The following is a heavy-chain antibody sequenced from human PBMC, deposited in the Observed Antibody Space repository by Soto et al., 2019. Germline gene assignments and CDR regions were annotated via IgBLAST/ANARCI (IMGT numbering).Heavy chain of an antibody. J-gene: IGHJ4*02. Sequence: SETLSLTCAVSGYSISNGYYWGWIRQPPGKGLEWIGSIHHSGSTYYNPSLKSRVTISVDTSKNQFSLKLNPVTAADTAVYSCARGVGGVRDPFFDYWGQGTLVTVSS. V-gene: IGHV4-38-2*01. D-gene: IGHD3-3*01. CDR1: GYSISNGYY. CDR2: IHHSGST. CDR3: ARGVGGVRDPFFDY.